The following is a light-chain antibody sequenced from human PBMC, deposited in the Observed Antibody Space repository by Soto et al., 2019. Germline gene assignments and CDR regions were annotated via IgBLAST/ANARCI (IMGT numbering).Light chain of an antibody. J-gene: IGLJ2*01. CDR1: TGAVTSGYY. CDR3: LLFYGHGVV. Sequence: QAVVTQEPSLTVSPGGTVTLTCASSTGAVTSGYYPNWFQQRPGQPPRALIYSTTYKHSWTPARFSGARPGGRAALTLSGAQPEDEADYYSLLFYGHGVVFGGGTQLTVL. CDR2: STT. V-gene: IGLV7-43*01.